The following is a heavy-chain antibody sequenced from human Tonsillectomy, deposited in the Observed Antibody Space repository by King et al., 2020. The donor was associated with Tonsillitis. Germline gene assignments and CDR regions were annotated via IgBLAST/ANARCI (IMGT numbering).Heavy chain of an antibody. D-gene: IGHD3-22*01. CDR1: GFTFSSYS. V-gene: IGHV3-21*01. Sequence: DVQLVESGGGLVKPGGSLRLSCAASGFTFSSYSMNWVRQAPGKGLEWVSSISSSSSYIYYADSVKGRFTISRDNAKNSLYLQMNSLRAEDTAVYYCARPYSYYDSSGFYSGYWGQGTLVTVSS. J-gene: IGHJ4*02. CDR3: ARPYSYYDSSGFYSGY. CDR2: ISSSSSYI.